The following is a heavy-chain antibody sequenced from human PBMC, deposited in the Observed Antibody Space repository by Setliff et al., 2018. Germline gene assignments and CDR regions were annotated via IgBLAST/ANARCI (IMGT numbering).Heavy chain of an antibody. V-gene: IGHV4-34*01. CDR1: GGSFSGYY. CDR3: ARGKVLYDYVWGSYRYEDYYYGMDV. Sequence: PSETLSLTCAVYGGSFSGYYWSWIRQPPGKGLEWIGEINHSGSTNYNPSLKSRVTISVDTSKSQFSLKLSSVTAADTAVYYCARGKVLYDYVWGSYRYEDYYYGMDVWGQGTTVTVSS. CDR2: INHSGST. D-gene: IGHD3-16*02. J-gene: IGHJ6*02.